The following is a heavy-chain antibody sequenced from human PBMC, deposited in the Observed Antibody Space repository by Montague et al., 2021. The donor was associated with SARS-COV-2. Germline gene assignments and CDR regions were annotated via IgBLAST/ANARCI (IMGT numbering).Heavy chain of an antibody. CDR3: ASSGITLTGLDAFDI. V-gene: IGHV6-1*01. Sequence: CAISGDSVSSKSAAWNWIRQSPSRGLEWLGRTYYRSKWDSDYAESVKRXLVITPDTSKNQVSLQLNSVIPEDTAVYFCASSGITLTGLDAFDIWGQGTMVTVSS. CDR1: GDSVSSKSAA. J-gene: IGHJ3*02. CDR2: TYYRSKWDS. D-gene: IGHD3-9*01.